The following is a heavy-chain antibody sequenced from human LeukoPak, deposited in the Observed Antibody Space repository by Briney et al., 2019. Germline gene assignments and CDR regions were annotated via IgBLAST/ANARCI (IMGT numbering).Heavy chain of an antibody. J-gene: IGHJ4*02. V-gene: IGHV3-23*01. CDR2: ISGSGGST. Sequence: PGGSLGLSCAASGFPFISYAMSWVRQAPGKGLEWVSAISGSGGSTYYADSVKGRFTISRDNSKNTLYLQMNSLRAEDTAVYYCAKEGRDGYDYGIGYWGQGTLVTVSS. D-gene: IGHD5-24*01. CDR3: AKEGRDGYDYGIGY. CDR1: GFPFISYA.